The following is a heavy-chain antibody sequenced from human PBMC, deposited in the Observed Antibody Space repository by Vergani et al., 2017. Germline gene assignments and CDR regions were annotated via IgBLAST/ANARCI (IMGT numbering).Heavy chain of an antibody. V-gene: IGHV3-9*01. Sequence: EVQLVESGGGLVQPGRSLRLSCAASGFTFDDYAMHWVRQAPGKGLEWVSGISWNSGSIGYADSVKGRFTISRDNAKNSLYLQMNSLRAEDTALYYCAKASYDSSGYYFGDFYYWGQGTLVTVSS. D-gene: IGHD3-22*01. CDR2: ISWNSGSI. J-gene: IGHJ4*02. CDR3: AKASYDSSGYYFGDFYY. CDR1: GFTFDDYA.